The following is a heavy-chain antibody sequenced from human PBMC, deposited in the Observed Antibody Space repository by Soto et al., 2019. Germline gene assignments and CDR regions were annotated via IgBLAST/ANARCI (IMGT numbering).Heavy chain of an antibody. V-gene: IGHV3-48*03. CDR3: AREGSVSSSDYYAYYYGMDV. D-gene: IGHD3-10*01. CDR2: ISVSGGIM. Sequence: EVQLVESGGGLVQPGGSLRLSCVASGFTFSNYDINWVRQAPGKGLEWISHISVSGGIMYYADSVKGRFTISRDNVKNSLYLQMNSLRGEDTAVYYCAREGSVSSSDYYAYYYGMDVWGQGTTVTVSS. CDR1: GFTFSNYD. J-gene: IGHJ6*02.